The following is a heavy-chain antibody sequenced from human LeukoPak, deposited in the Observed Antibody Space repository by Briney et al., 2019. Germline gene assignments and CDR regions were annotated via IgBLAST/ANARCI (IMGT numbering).Heavy chain of an antibody. D-gene: IGHD3-10*01. J-gene: IGHJ4*02. CDR3: AKGAGSGRLDYSEF. V-gene: IGHV3-23*01. Sequence: PGGSLRLSCTASGFTFSSYAMSWVRQAPGKGLEWVSCISGSGGSTYYAASVSGRFTISRDTSKSTLYLQMNNLRAEDTALYYCAKGAGSGRLDYSEFWGQGTVVTVSS. CDR1: GFTFSSYA. CDR2: ISGSGGST.